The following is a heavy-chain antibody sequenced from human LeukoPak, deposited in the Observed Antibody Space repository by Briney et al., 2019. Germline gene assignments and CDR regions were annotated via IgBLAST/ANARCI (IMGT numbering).Heavy chain of an antibody. D-gene: IGHD3-3*01. CDR3: ARHPFSSYYDFWSGWVYMDV. CDR2: IYPGDSDT. J-gene: IGHJ6*03. Sequence: GESLKISCKGAGYSFTNYWSGGVRQMPGKGLECMGVIYPGDSDTRYSPSFQGQVTISADKSISTAYLQWSSLKASDTAMYYCARHPFSSYYDFWSGWVYMDVWGKGTTVTVSS. V-gene: IGHV5-51*01. CDR1: GYSFTNYW.